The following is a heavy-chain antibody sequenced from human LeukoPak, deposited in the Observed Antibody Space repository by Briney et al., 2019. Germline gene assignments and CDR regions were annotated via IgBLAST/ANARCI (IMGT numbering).Heavy chain of an antibody. J-gene: IGHJ4*02. CDR1: GLSFSHAR. D-gene: IGHD6-19*01. CDR3: TTVAQW. CDR2: IRTKSDGETT. V-gene: IGHV3-15*01. Sequence: GGSLRLSCAASGLSFSHARMSWVRQAPGKGLEWVGRIRTKSDGETTEYAAPVKGRFTISRDDSENTLYLQMSYLKTEDTAVYYCTTVAQWWGQGTLVSVSS.